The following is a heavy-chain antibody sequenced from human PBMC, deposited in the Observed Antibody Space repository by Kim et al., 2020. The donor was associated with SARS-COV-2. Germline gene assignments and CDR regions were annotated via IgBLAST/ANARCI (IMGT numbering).Heavy chain of an antibody. D-gene: IGHD5-12*01. CDR1: GYSITSGYY. J-gene: IGHJ5*02. V-gene: IGHV4-38-2*02. Sequence: SETLSLTCTVSGYSITSGYYWGWIRQPPGKGLEWIGSLYHSGSTHYNPSLKSRVTISVDTSKNQFSLKLSSVTAADTTAVYYCARHVGYSYGHHGWFDPWGQGTLVTVSS. CDR3: ARHVGYSYGHHGWFDP. CDR2: LYHSGST.